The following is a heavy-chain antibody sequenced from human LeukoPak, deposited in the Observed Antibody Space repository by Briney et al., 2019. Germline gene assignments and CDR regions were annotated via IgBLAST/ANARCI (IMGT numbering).Heavy chain of an antibody. CDR2: INPSGGST. J-gene: IGHJ3*02. Sequence: GASVKVSCKASGYTFTSYYMHWVRQAPGQGLEWMGIINPSGGSTSYAQKFQGRVTMTRDTSTSTVYMELSSLRSEDTAVYYCARDVSGIVATIKGDAFDIWGQGTMVTVSS. CDR1: GYTFTSYY. CDR3: ARDVSGIVATIKGDAFDI. V-gene: IGHV1-46*01. D-gene: IGHD5-12*01.